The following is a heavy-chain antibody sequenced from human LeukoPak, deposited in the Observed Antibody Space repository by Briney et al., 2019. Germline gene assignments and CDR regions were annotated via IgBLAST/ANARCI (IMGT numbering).Heavy chain of an antibody. J-gene: IGHJ2*01. CDR2: LNSDGTNT. CDR3: ARGGLRNWYFDL. Sequence: PGGSLRLPCAASGFTFSSYWMHWVRQAPGKGLVWVSRLNSDGTNTYHADSVKGRVTISRDNAKNTVYLEMNSLRAEDTAVYYCARGGLRNWYFDLWGRGTLVTVSS. D-gene: IGHD5-12*01. V-gene: IGHV3-74*01. CDR1: GFTFSSYW.